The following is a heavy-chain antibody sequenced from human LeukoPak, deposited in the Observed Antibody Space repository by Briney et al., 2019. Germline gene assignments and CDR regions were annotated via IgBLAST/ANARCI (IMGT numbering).Heavy chain of an antibody. J-gene: IGHJ3*02. Sequence: GGSLRLSCAASGFTFSSYWIHWVRQAQGKGLVWVSRINSDGSSTMYADSVRGRFTISRDNAKNTLDLQMNSLRPEDTAVYYCARDYGGDRRAFDIWGQGTMVTVSP. V-gene: IGHV3-74*03. CDR1: GFTFSSYW. CDR3: ARDYGGDRRAFDI. D-gene: IGHD4-23*01. CDR2: INSDGSST.